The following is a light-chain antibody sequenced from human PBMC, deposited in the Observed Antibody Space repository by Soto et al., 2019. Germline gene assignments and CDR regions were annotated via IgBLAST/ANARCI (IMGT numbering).Light chain of an antibody. CDR2: ATS. Sequence: EIVLTQSPGTLSLSPGERATLSCRASQSVSSSYLAWYQQNPGQPPSLLIYATSSRATGIPDRFSGSGSGTDFTLTISRLEPEDFGVYYCQQYGSSPYTFGQGTKLEIK. V-gene: IGKV3-20*01. CDR1: QSVSSSY. CDR3: QQYGSSPYT. J-gene: IGKJ2*01.